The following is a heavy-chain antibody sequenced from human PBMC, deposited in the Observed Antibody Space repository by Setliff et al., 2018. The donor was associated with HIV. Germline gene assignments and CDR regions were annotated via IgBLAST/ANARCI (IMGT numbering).Heavy chain of an antibody. CDR2: IYSSGST. V-gene: IGHV4-59*08. J-gene: IGHJ4*02. Sequence: PSETLSLTCTVSGGSISSYYWSWIRQPPGKGLEWIGFIYSSGSTNYNPSLKSRVTISVDTSKNQFSLKLNSVTAADTAVYYCATPISITSGSAFDYWGQGTLVTVSS. CDR3: ATPISITSGSAFDY. CDR1: GGSISSYY. D-gene: IGHD2-2*01.